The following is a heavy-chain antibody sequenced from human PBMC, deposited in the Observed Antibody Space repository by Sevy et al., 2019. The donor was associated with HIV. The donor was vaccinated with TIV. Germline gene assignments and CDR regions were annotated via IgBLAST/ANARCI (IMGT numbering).Heavy chain of an antibody. D-gene: IGHD3-10*02. J-gene: IGHJ4*02. CDR1: GFTFSSHA. V-gene: IGHV3-30-3*01. Sequence: GGSLRLSCAASGFTFSSHAMHWVRQAPGKGLEWMAAISYDGSSKYYTDSVKGRFTISRDDSKNTLYLQMSSLRAGDTAVYYCARDGGYSVNFLPSGYWGQGTLVTVFS. CDR3: ARDGGYSVNFLPSGY. CDR2: ISYDGSSK.